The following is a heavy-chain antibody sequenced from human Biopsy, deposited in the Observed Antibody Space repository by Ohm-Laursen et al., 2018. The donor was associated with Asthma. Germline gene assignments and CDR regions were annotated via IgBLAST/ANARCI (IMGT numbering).Heavy chain of an antibody. CDR3: ARGSSSRLSQWELLVSGGKRAHSYYGMDV. CDR1: GGSFSSNY. J-gene: IGHJ6*02. Sequence: SQTLSLTAAGYGGSFSSNYWSWIRQTPGKGLEWLGDTHHIGNNKYNPSLSRRLTLTVDTSKNQFSLRLTSVTAADTAVYYCARGSSSRLSQWELLVSGGKRAHSYYGMDVWGQGTTVTVSS. CDR2: THHIGNN. V-gene: IGHV4-34*01. D-gene: IGHD1-26*01.